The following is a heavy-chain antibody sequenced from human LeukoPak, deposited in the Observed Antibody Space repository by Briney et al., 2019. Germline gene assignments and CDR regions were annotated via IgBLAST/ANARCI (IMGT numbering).Heavy chain of an antibody. D-gene: IGHD2-15*01. CDR1: GGSISSGSYY. Sequence: SQTLSLTCTVSGGSISSGSYYWSWIRQPAGKGLEWIGRIYTSGSTNYNPSLKSRVTISVDTSKNQFSLKLSSVTAADTAVYYCAREDCSGGSCYGYAFDIWGQGTMVTVSS. CDR3: AREDCSGGSCYGYAFDI. CDR2: IYTSGST. V-gene: IGHV4-61*02. J-gene: IGHJ3*02.